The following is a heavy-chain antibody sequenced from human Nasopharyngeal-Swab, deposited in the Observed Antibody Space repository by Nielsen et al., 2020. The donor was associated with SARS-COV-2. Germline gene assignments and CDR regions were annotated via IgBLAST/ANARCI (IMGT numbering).Heavy chain of an antibody. CDR2: ITPHSGDT. CDR3: ARDDGDVPGMTGSGPPGGY. CDR1: GYTFPDYY. D-gene: IGHD1-14*01. J-gene: IGHJ4*02. Sequence: ASVKVSCKASGYTFPDYYMHWVRQAPGEGLEYMGRITPHSGDTNFAQKFQGRVTVTRDKSINTAYMELGSRRFDDTAAYYCARDDGDVPGMTGSGPPGGYWGQGTLVTVSS. V-gene: IGHV1-2*06.